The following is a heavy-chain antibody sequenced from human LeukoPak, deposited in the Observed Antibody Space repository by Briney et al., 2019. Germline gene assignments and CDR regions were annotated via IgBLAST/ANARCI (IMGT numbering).Heavy chain of an antibody. CDR2: ISSSSSYI. D-gene: IGHD3-22*01. V-gene: IGHV3-21*01. CDR1: GFTFSSYS. CDR3: AKDGYDTNGRLWAWFDS. J-gene: IGHJ5*01. Sequence: GGSLRLSCAASGFTFSSYSMNWVRQAPGKGLEWVSSISSSSSYIYYADSVKGRFTISRDNAKNSLYLQMNSLRAEDTAVYYCAKDGYDTNGRLWAWFDSWGQGTLVTVSS.